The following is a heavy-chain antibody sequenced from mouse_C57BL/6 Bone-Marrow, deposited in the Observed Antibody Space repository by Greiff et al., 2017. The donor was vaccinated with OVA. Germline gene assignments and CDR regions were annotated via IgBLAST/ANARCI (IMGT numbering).Heavy chain of an antibody. V-gene: IGHV1-59*01. CDR1: GYTFTSYW. CDR2: IDPSDSYT. Sequence: QVQLQQPGAELVKPGASVKVSCKASGYTFTSYWMHWVKQRPGQGLEWIGVIDPSDSYTNYNQKFKGKATLTVDTSSSTAYMQLSSLTSEDSAVYYCARPTVVAPCVWGTGTTVTVSS. CDR3: ARPTVVAPCV. D-gene: IGHD1-1*01. J-gene: IGHJ1*03.